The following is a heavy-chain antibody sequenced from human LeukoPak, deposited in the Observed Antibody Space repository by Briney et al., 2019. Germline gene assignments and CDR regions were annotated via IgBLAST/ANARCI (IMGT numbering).Heavy chain of an antibody. CDR1: GFTFSSYA. D-gene: IGHD2-2*01. CDR2: ISGSGGST. CDR3: AKDEGIVVVPATIDY. V-gene: IGHV3-23*01. J-gene: IGHJ4*02. Sequence: GSLRLSCAASGFTFSSYAMSWVRQAPGKGLEWVSAISGSGGSTYYADSVKGRFTISRDNSKNTLYLQMNSLRAEDTAVYYCAKDEGIVVVPATIDYRGQGTLVTVSS.